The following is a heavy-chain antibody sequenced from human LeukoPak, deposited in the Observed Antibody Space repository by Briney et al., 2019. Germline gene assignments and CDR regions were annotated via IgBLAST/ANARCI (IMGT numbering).Heavy chain of an antibody. D-gene: IGHD3-22*01. CDR1: GFTFSSYS. J-gene: IGHJ4*02. V-gene: IGHV3-48*02. Sequence: GGSLRLSCAASGFTFSSYSMNWVRQAPGKGLEWVAYIPGSGSTMYYADSVKGRFTISRDNAKTSLDLQMNSLRDEDTAVYYCARGDYDSSGYHYYFDSWGQGTLVTVSS. CDR2: IPGSGSTM. CDR3: ARGDYDSSGYHYYFDS.